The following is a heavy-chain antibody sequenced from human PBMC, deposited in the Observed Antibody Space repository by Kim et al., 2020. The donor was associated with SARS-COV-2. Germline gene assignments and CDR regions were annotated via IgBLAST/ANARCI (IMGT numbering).Heavy chain of an antibody. J-gene: IGHJ4*02. V-gene: IGHV4-30-4*07. D-gene: IGHD3-10*01. Sequence: PSLKSRVTISVDTSKNQFSLKVKSVTAADTAVYFCARANFYESGSYYIFDSWGQGTLVTVSS. CDR3: ARANFYESGSYYIFDS.